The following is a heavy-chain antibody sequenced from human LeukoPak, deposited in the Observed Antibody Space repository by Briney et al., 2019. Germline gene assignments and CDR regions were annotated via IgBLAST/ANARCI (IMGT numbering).Heavy chain of an antibody. J-gene: IGHJ4*02. CDR3: ARPGVGFDY. Sequence: GGSLRLSCAASGFTFTSYWMHWVRQAPGKGLVWLSRINTDGTITSYADSLEGRFTISRDNAKNTVYLQMNSLRTEDTPVYYCARPGVGFDYWGQGALVTVSS. CDR1: GFTFTSYW. V-gene: IGHV3-74*01. CDR2: INTDGTIT.